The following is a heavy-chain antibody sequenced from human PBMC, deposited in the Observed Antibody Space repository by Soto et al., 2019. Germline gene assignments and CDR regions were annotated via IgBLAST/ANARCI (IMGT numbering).Heavy chain of an antibody. D-gene: IGHD3-22*01. CDR3: AHRLFLYYDSSGPDVFAI. J-gene: IGHJ3*02. V-gene: IGHV2-5*01. Sequence: SGPTLVNPTQTLTLTCTFSGFSLSTSGVGVGWIRQPPGKALEWLALIYWNDDKRYSPSLKSRLTITKDTSKNQVVLTMTNMDPVDTATYYCAHRLFLYYDSSGPDVFAICGQGTMVPVSS. CDR2: IYWNDDK. CDR1: GFSLSTSGVG.